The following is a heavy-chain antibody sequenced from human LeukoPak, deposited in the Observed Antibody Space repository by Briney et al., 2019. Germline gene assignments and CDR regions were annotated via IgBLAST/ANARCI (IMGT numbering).Heavy chain of an antibody. CDR3: TREGVYSPDPSSYHRDAFDL. V-gene: IGHV1-24*01. CDR1: GYTLTELS. CDR2: FYPEEGET. Sequence: ASVRVSCKVSGYTLTELSMYWVRQAPGKGLEWVGGFYPEEGETIYAQKFQGRVTITADKSTNTANIELSSLRSENTAGYYCTREGVYSPDPSSYHRDAFDLWGQGTVVTVSS. D-gene: IGHD2-15*01. J-gene: IGHJ3*01.